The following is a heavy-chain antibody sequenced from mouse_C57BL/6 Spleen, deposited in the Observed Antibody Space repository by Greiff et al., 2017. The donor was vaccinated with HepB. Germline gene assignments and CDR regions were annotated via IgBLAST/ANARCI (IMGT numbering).Heavy chain of an antibody. CDR3: TFYYYGSRVYFDY. Sequence: EVKLVESGAELVRPGASVKLSCTASGFNIKDDYMHWVKQRPEQGLEWIGWIDPENGDTEYASKFQGKATITADTSSNTAYLQLSSLTSEDTAVYYCTFYYYGSRVYFDYWGQGTTLTVSS. D-gene: IGHD1-1*01. CDR1: GFNIKDDY. CDR2: IDPENGDT. J-gene: IGHJ2*01. V-gene: IGHV14-4*01.